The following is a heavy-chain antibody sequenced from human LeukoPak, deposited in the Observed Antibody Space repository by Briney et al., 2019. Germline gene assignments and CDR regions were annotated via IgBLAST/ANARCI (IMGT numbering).Heavy chain of an antibody. CDR3: ARGRSVTTWSVYYYYYMDV. J-gene: IGHJ6*03. V-gene: IGHV4-59*11. CDR1: GGSISSHY. CDR2: IYYSGST. Sequence: SETLSLTCTVSGGSISSHYWSWIRQPPGKGLEWIGYIYYSGSTNYNPSLKSRVTISVDTSKNQFSLKLSSVTAADTAVYYCARGRSVTTWSVYYYYYMDVWGKGTTVTVSS. D-gene: IGHD4-17*01.